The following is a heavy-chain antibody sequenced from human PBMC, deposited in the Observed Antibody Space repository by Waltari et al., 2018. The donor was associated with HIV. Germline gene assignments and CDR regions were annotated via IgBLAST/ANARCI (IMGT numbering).Heavy chain of an antibody. CDR3: ARGGDFWSGFPV. J-gene: IGHJ6*02. CDR1: GGSISSGTYF. CDR2: IYHSGDT. D-gene: IGHD3-3*01. Sequence: QVRLQESGQGLVKPSQTLSLTCPVSGGSISSGTYFWSWIRQPPGKGLEWIGYIYHSGDTYYNPSLKSRVIISMDTSKKQFSLRLSSVTAADTAVYYCARGGDFWSGFPVWGQGTTVTISS. V-gene: IGHV4-30-4*01.